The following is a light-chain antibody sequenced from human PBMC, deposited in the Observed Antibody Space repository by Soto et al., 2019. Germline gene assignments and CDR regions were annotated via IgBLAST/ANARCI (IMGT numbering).Light chain of an antibody. V-gene: IGKV3-15*01. Sequence: EIVLTQSPATLSLSPGERATLSCRASQSVAIYLAWYQQRPGQAPRLLIYDASNRATGIPARFSGSGSGTEFTLIISSLQSEDSAVYYCQQYNSWLWTFGQGTKVDIK. CDR1: QSVAIY. J-gene: IGKJ1*01. CDR3: QQYNSWLWT. CDR2: DAS.